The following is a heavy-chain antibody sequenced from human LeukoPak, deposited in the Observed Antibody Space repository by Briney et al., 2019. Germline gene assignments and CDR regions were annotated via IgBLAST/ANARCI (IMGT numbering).Heavy chain of an antibody. Sequence: AASVKVSCKASGYTFTGYYMHWVRQAPGQGLEWMGWINPNSGGTNYAQKFQGRVTMTRDTSISTAYMELSRRRSDDTAVYYCARLAWYGSGSYKDDYWGQGTLVTVSS. V-gene: IGHV1-2*02. CDR3: ARLAWYGSGSYKDDY. D-gene: IGHD3-10*01. J-gene: IGHJ4*02. CDR2: INPNSGGT. CDR1: GYTFTGYY.